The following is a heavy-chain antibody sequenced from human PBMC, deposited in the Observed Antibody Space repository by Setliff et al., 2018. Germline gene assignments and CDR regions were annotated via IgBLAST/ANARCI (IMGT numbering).Heavy chain of an antibody. D-gene: IGHD3-16*01. CDR3: VRVRVVQGYYEFDS. CDR1: GGSISTSNYH. CDR2: IYFNGDT. J-gene: IGHJ4*02. V-gene: IGHV4-39*07. Sequence: SETLSLTCNVSGGSISTSNYHWGWVRQPPGKGLEWIANIYFNGDTVKQPFLKSRVTISIDTSKDQFSLGLSSVIVADSASYYCVRVRVVQGYYEFDSWGQGALVTVSS.